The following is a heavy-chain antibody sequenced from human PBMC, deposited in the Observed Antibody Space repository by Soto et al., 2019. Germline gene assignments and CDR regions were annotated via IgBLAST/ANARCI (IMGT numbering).Heavy chain of an antibody. D-gene: IGHD6-19*01. CDR2: ISSNGGST. CDR3: ARSRQWLVHDAFDI. Sequence: PGGSLRLSCSASGFTFSSYAMHWVRQAPGKGLEYVSAISSNGGSTYYANSVKGRFTISRDNSKNTLYLQMGSLRAEDMAVYYCARSRQWLVHDAFDIWGQGTMVTVSS. CDR1: GFTFSSYA. V-gene: IGHV3-64*01. J-gene: IGHJ3*02.